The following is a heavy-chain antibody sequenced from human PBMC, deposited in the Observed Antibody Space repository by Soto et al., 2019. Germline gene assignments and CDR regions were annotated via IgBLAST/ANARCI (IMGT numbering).Heavy chain of an antibody. CDR2: ISYDGSNK. J-gene: IGHJ4*02. CDR1: VFTFSSYA. Sequence: ESGGGVVQPGRSLRLSCAASVFTFSSYAMHWVRQAPGKGLEWVAVISYDGSNKYYADSVKGRFTISRDNSKNTLYLQMNSLRAEDTAVYYCARDYGSGSYSLGDYWGQGTLVTVSS. V-gene: IGHV3-30-3*01. CDR3: ARDYGSGSYSLGDY. D-gene: IGHD3-10*01.